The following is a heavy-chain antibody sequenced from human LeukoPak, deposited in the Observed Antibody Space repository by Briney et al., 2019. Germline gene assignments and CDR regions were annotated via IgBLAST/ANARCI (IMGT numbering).Heavy chain of an antibody. D-gene: IGHD6-19*01. V-gene: IGHV3-33*01. CDR2: IWYDGSNK. Sequence: PGRSLRLSCAASGFTFSSYGMHWVRQAPGKGLEWVAVIWYDGSNKYYADSVKGRFTISRDNSKNTLYLQINSLRAEDTAVYYCARGSSGWYPGPFDYWGQGTLVTVSS. CDR1: GFTFSSYG. CDR3: ARGSSGWYPGPFDY. J-gene: IGHJ4*02.